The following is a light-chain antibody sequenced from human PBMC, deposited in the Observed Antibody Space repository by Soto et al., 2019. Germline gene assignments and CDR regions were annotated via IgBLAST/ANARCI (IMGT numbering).Light chain of an antibody. CDR1: SSDVGDYNF. CDR2: EVT. Sequence: QSVLTQPPSASGSPGQSVTISCTGTSSDVGDYNFVSWYQQHPGKAPKLMIYEVTKRPSGVPDRFSGSKSGNTASLTVSGLQADDEATYYCSSHAVTNTVVFGGGTKLTVL. CDR3: SSHAVTNTVV. J-gene: IGLJ2*01. V-gene: IGLV2-8*01.